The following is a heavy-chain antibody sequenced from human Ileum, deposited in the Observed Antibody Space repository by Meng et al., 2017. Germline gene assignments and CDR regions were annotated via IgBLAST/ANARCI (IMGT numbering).Heavy chain of an antibody. CDR3: AREDVVWVYYFDY. J-gene: IGHJ4*02. CDR2: INAGNGNT. CDR1: GYTFTSYA. D-gene: IGHD3-16*01. Sequence: ASVKVSCKASGYTFTSYAMHWVRQAPGQRLEWMGWINAGNGNTKYSQKFQGRVTITRDTSASTAYMELSSLRSEDTAVYYCAREDVVWVYYFDYWGQGTLVIVSS. V-gene: IGHV1-3*01.